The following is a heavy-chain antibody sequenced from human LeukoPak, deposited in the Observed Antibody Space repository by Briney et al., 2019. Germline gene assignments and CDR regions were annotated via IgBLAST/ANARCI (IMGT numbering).Heavy chain of an antibody. CDR3: ARGYCSSTSCFFLSQYYYYMDV. CDR2: IYYSGST. Sequence: KPSETLSLTCTVSGGSISSYYWSWIRQPPGKGLEWIGYIYYSGSTNYNPSLKSRVTISVDTSKNQFSLKLSSVTAADTAVYYCARGYCSSTSCFFLSQYYYYMDVWGKGTTVTVSS. CDR1: GGSISSYY. J-gene: IGHJ6*03. D-gene: IGHD2-2*01. V-gene: IGHV4-59*01.